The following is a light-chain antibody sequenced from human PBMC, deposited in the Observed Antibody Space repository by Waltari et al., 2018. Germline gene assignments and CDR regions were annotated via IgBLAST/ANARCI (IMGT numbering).Light chain of an antibody. CDR2: AAS. CDR1: QSISSY. J-gene: IGKJ1*01. Sequence: DIQMTQSPSSLSASVGDRVTITCRASQSISSYLNWYQQKPGKAPKLLIYAASSVQSGVPSRFSGSGSGTDFTLTISSLQPEDFATYDCQQSYSTPRTFGQGTKVEIK. CDR3: QQSYSTPRT. V-gene: IGKV1-39*01.